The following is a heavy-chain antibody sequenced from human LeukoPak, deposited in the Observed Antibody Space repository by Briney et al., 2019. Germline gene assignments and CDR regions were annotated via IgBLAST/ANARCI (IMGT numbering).Heavy chain of an antibody. CDR1: GFTVSGNY. Sequence: GGSLRLSCAASGFTVSGNYMHWVRQAPGKGLEWVAVTWYDGRNNYYAASVKGRFTISRDDSKTTVYLLMNSLRAEDTAVYYCAREVAPLYFHYGMDVWGEGTTVTVSS. CDR2: TWYDGRNN. J-gene: IGHJ6*01. CDR3: AREVAPLYFHYGMDV. V-gene: IGHV3-33*08. D-gene: IGHD2-21*01.